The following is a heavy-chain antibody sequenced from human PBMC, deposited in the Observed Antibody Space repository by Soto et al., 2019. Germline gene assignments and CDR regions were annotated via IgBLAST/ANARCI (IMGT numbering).Heavy chain of an antibody. D-gene: IGHD4-17*01. V-gene: IGHV4-59*01. CDR2: IYYSGST. CDR1: GGSIRSYY. Sequence: QVQPQESGPGLVKPSETLSLTCTVSGGSIRSYYWSWIRQPPGKGLEWIGYIYYSGSTNYNPSLKSRVTISVDTSKNQFSLKLSSVTAADTAVYYCARDLGYGVTVCAFDIWGQGTMVTVSS. CDR3: ARDLGYGVTVCAFDI. J-gene: IGHJ3*02.